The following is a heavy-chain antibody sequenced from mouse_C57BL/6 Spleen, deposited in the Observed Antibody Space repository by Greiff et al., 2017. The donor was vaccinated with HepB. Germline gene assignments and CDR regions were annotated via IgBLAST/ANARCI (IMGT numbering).Heavy chain of an antibody. CDR3: ASLGNFDY. Sequence: QVQLKQPGAELVMPGASVKLSCKASGYTFTSYWMHWVKQRPGQGLEWIGEIDPSDSYTNYNQKFKGKSTLTVDKSSSTAYMQLSSLTSEDSAVYYCASLGNFDYWGQGTTLTVSS. D-gene: IGHD3-1*01. J-gene: IGHJ2*01. V-gene: IGHV1-69*01. CDR2: IDPSDSYT. CDR1: GYTFTSYW.